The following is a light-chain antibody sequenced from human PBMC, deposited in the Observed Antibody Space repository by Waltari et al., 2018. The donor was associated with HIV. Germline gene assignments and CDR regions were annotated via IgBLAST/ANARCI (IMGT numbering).Light chain of an antibody. Sequence: QSALTQPPSASGSPGQSVTISCAGTSSDIGLYNFLSWYQHHPGHSPKLMISDVSRRPSGVPDRFSGSKSGNTASLTVSGLQADDEATYYCFSYAGNNFLLFGGGTKLTVL. CDR2: DVS. J-gene: IGLJ2*01. CDR1: SSDIGLYNF. V-gene: IGLV2-8*01. CDR3: FSYAGNNFLL.